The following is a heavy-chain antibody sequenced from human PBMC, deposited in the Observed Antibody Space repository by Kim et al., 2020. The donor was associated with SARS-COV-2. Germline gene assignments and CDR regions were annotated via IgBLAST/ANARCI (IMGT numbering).Heavy chain of an antibody. CDR3: ARDKTYYEALGY. J-gene: IGHJ4*02. V-gene: IGHV3-48*02. Sequence: YYSDYVKGRFTISRDNAKNSLYLQMNSLRDEDMAVYYCARDKTYYEALGYWVPGTLVTVSS. D-gene: IGHD3-3*01.